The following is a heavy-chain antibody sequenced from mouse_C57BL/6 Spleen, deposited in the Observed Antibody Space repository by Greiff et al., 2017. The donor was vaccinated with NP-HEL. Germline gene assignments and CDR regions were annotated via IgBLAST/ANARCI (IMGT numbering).Heavy chain of an antibody. D-gene: IGHD2-4*01. CDR1: GYAFSSSW. CDR3: ARWGLRRDYFDY. CDR2: IYPGDGDT. V-gene: IGHV1-82*01. Sequence: QVQLQQSGPELVKPGASVKISCKASGYAFSSSWMNWVKQRPGKGLEWIGRIYPGDGDTNYNGKFKGKATLTADKSSSTAYMQLSSLTSEDSAVYFCARWGLRRDYFDYWGQGTTLTVSS. J-gene: IGHJ2*01.